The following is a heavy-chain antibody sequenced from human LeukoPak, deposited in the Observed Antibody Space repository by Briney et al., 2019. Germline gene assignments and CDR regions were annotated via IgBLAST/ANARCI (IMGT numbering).Heavy chain of an antibody. CDR1: GFTFSDYY. Sequence: GGSLRLSCAASGFTFSDYYMSWIRQAPGKGLEWVSYISSSGSTICYADSVKGRFTISRDNAKNSLYLQMNSLRAEDTAVYYCARDAEVGPYDYWGQGTLVTVSS. J-gene: IGHJ4*02. CDR2: ISSSGSTI. D-gene: IGHD1-26*01. V-gene: IGHV3-11*01. CDR3: ARDAEVGPYDY.